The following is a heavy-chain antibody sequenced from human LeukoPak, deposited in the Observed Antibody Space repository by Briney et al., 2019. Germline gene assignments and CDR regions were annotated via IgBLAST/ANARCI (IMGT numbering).Heavy chain of an antibody. CDR3: ARGGPGATIEDVFDI. CDR1: GFTFSSYG. D-gene: IGHD1-26*01. CDR2: SSSSGSTI. Sequence: GGSLRLSCAASGFTFSSYGMSWVRQAPGKGLEWVSYSSSSGSTIYYADSVKGRFTISRDNSKNTLYLQMNSLRAEDTAVYYCARGGPGATIEDVFDIWGQGTMVTVSS. V-gene: IGHV3-48*01. J-gene: IGHJ3*02.